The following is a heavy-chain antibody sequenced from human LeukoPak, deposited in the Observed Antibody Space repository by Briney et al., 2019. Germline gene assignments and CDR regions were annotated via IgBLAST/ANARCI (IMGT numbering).Heavy chain of an antibody. CDR3: AKDQEMATYFDY. D-gene: IGHD5-24*01. J-gene: IGHJ4*02. V-gene: IGHV3-30*18. Sequence: GGSLRLFCAASGFTFSSYGMHWVRQAPGKGLEWVAVISYDGSNKYYADSVKGRFTISRDNSKNTLYLQMNSLRAEDTAVYYCAKDQEMATYFDYWGQGTLVTVSS. CDR1: GFTFSSYG. CDR2: ISYDGSNK.